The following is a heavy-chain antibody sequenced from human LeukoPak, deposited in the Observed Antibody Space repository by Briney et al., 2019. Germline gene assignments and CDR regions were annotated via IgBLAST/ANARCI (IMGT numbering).Heavy chain of an antibody. CDR1: GGSISSYY. CDR3: ARADYDSSGSDAFDI. D-gene: IGHD3-22*01. J-gene: IGHJ3*02. CDR2: IYYSGST. V-gene: IGHV4-59*01. Sequence: SETLSLTCTVSGGSISSYYWSWLRQPPGKGLEWIGYIYYSGSTNYNPSLKSRVTISVDTSKNQFSLKLSSVTAADTAVYYCARADYDSSGSDAFDIWGQGTMVTVSS.